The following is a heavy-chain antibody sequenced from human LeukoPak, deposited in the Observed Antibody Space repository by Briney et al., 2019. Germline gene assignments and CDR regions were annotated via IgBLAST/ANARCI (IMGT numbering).Heavy chain of an antibody. CDR1: GFTFSSYS. CDR2: VSTGGSTT. CDR3: AKEGVISETFDC. V-gene: IGHV3-23*01. J-gene: IGHJ4*02. D-gene: IGHD2-21*01. Sequence: GGSLRLSCAASGFTFSSYSMNWVRQGPGKGLEWVSLVSTGGSTTYYADSVRGRFNVSRDNAKDTVFLQLNSLRAEDTAIYYCAKEGVISETFDCWGQGVLVTVSS.